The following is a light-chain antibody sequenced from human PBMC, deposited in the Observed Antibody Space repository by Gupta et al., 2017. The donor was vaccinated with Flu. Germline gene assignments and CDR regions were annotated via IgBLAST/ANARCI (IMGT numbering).Light chain of an antibody. Sequence: EIVLTQSPGTLSLSPGERATLSCRASQSVSSRYLGCYQQKPWQAPRLLIDAATSRATGMPGRSSGRGWGADFTLTSSRQEAEDAAVYYCQDDSWSPWTFGQGTKVEIK. CDR3: QDDSWSPWT. V-gene: IGKV3-20*01. J-gene: IGKJ1*01. CDR2: AAT. CDR1: QSVSSRY.